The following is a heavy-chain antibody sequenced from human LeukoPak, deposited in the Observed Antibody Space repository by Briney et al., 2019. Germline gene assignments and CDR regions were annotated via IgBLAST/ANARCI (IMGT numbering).Heavy chain of an antibody. CDR2: ISSSSSYI. CDR3: ASVDYYGSGNYYNDVDY. J-gene: IGHJ4*02. D-gene: IGHD3-10*01. V-gene: IGHV3-21*01. CDR1: GFTFSSYS. Sequence: GGSLRLSCAASGFTFSSYSMNWVRQAPGKGLEWVSSISSSSSYIYYADSVKGRFTISRDNAKNSLYLQMNSLRAEDTALYYCASVDYYGSGNYYNDVDYWGQGTLVTVSS.